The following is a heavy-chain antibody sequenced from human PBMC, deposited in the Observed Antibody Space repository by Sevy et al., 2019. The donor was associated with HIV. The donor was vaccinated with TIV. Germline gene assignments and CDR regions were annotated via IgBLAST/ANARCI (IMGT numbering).Heavy chain of an antibody. J-gene: IGHJ4*02. Sequence: GGSLRLSCVASGFTFGSYGMLWVRQAPGKGLEWVADIWFDGSNIHYADSVRGRFTISRDNSKNTLSLQMSSLRAEETADYYCARERTYLFDYCGQGTLVTVSS. V-gene: IGHV3-33*01. CDR1: GFTFGSYG. CDR2: IWFDGSNI. CDR3: ARERTYLFDY.